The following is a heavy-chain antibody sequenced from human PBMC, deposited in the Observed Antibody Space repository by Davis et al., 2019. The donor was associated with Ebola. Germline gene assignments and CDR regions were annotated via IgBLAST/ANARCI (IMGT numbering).Heavy chain of an antibody. J-gene: IGHJ6*04. Sequence: GEFLKTPCAASGFTFRSYWISCVRQVQGKGLEWVANIKQDGSEKYYVDSVKGRFTISRDNAKNSLFLQMNSLRAEDTTVYYCAKLGEGDYLPYGHYGMEVWGKGTTITVSS. CDR3: AKLGEGDYLPYGHYGMEV. CDR1: GFTFRSYW. D-gene: IGHD4-17*01. V-gene: IGHV3-7*01. CDR2: IKQDGSEK.